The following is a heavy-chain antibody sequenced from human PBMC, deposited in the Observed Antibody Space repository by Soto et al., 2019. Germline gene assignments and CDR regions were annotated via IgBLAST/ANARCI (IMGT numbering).Heavy chain of an antibody. V-gene: IGHV4-30-4*01. CDR1: GGSISSGDYY. CDR3: ASYYGSGSYYQGVYYFDY. CDR2: IYYSGST. J-gene: IGHJ4*02. D-gene: IGHD3-10*01. Sequence: QVQLQESGPGLVKPSQTLSLTCTVSGGSISSGDYYWSWIRQPPGKGLEWIGYIYYSGSTYYNPSLTRRVTTSVDTSKNQFSLKLSSVTAAYTAVYCCASYYGSGSYYQGVYYFDYWGQGTLVTVSS.